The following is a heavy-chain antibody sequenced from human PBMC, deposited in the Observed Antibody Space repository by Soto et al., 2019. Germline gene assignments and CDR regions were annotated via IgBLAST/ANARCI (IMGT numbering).Heavy chain of an antibody. CDR3: ARGGCSSTSCHSYYYYGMDV. Sequence: GESLKISCKGSGYSFTSYWISWVRQMPGKGLEWMGRIDPSDSYTNYSPSFQGHVTISADKSISTAYLQWSSLKASDTAMYYCARGGCSSTSCHSYYYYGMDVWGQGTTVTVSS. V-gene: IGHV5-10-1*01. CDR2: IDPSDSYT. D-gene: IGHD2-2*01. CDR1: GYSFTSYW. J-gene: IGHJ6*02.